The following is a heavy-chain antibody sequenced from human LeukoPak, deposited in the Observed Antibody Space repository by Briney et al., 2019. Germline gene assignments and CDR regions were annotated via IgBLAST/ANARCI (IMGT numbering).Heavy chain of an antibody. CDR3: ARDRDFRSGSYPWN. J-gene: IGHJ4*02. CDR1: GYTFTGYY. Sequence: ASVKVSCKASGYTFTGYYMHWVRQAPGQGLEWMGWINPNSGGTNYAQKFQGRVTMTRDTSISTAYMELSGLRSDDTAVYYCARDRDFRSGSYPWNWGQGTLVTVSS. V-gene: IGHV1-2*02. D-gene: IGHD3-10*01. CDR2: INPNSGGT.